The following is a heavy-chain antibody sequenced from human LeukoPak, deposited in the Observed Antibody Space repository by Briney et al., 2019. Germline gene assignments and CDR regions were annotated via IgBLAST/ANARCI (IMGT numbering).Heavy chain of an antibody. J-gene: IGHJ4*02. Sequence: GGSLRLSCAASGFTFDSYSMSWVRQAPGKGLEWVSYITSGSSTIYYPDSVKGRFTTSRDNAKKSLYLQMNFLTDEDTAVYYCARTGDICGQGTLVTVSS. CDR2: ITSGSSTI. V-gene: IGHV3-48*02. CDR1: GFTFDSYS. CDR3: ARTGDI.